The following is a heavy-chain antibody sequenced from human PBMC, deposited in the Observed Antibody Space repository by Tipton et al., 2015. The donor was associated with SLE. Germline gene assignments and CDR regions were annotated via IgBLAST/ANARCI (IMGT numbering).Heavy chain of an antibody. D-gene: IGHD2-2*01. CDR1: GFTFRSYA. J-gene: IGHJ1*01. V-gene: IGHV3-48*03. Sequence: SLRLSCAASGFTFRSYAMGWVRQAPGKGLEWISYISSSGSTIYYADSVKGRFTISRDNAKKSLYLQMNSLRAEDTAVYYCARGVGYCSSTSCLEYFQHWGQGTLVTVSS. CDR3: ARGVGYCSSTSCLEYFQH. CDR2: ISSSGSTI.